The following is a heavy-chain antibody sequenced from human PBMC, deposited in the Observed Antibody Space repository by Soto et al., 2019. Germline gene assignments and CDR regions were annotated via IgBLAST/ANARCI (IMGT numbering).Heavy chain of an antibody. D-gene: IGHD3-3*01. CDR2: IWYDGSNK. J-gene: IGHJ6*02. Sequence: GGSLRLSCAASGFTVSSYGMHWVRQAPGKGLEWVAVIWYDGSNKYYADSVKGRFTISRDNSKNTLYLQMNSLRAEDTAVYYCARGVGSGYYTYYYSGMDVWGQGTTVPVTS. V-gene: IGHV3-33*01. CDR1: GFTVSSYG. CDR3: ARGVGSGYYTYYYSGMDV.